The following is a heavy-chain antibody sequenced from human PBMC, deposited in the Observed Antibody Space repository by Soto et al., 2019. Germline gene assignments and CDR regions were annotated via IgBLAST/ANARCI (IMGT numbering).Heavy chain of an antibody. D-gene: IGHD3-3*01. Sequence: GGSLRLSCAASGFTFSSYGMHWVRQAPGKGLEWVAVIWYDGSNKYYADSVKGRFTISRDNSKNTLYLQMNSLRAEDTAVYCCASTYYDFWSGYSGGMDVWGQGTTVTVSS. V-gene: IGHV3-33*01. CDR1: GFTFSSYG. CDR2: IWYDGSNK. J-gene: IGHJ6*02. CDR3: ASTYYDFWSGYSGGMDV.